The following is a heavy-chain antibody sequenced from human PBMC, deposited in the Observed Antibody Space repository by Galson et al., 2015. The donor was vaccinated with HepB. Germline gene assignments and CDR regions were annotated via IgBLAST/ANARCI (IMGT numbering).Heavy chain of an antibody. V-gene: IGHV1-69*13. CDR1: GGTFSSYA. Sequence: SVKVSCKASGGTFSSYAISWVRQAPGQGLEWMGGIIPIFGTANYAQKFQGRVTITADESTSTAYMELSSLRSEDTAVYYCARGDLTGYYMEYDYWGQGTMVTVSS. J-gene: IGHJ3*01. CDR3: ARGDLTGYYMEYDY. D-gene: IGHD3-9*01. CDR2: IIPIFGTA.